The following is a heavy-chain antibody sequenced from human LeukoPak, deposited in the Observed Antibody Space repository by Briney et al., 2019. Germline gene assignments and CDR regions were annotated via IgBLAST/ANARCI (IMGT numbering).Heavy chain of an antibody. CDR1: GFTVSNYW. CDR3: TRERNNGWDS. Sequence: GGSLRLSCAASGFTVSNYWMHWVPQAPGGGLVWVSRVNSDRRSVAYADSVQGRFTISTDNTKNTVYLQMDSLRAEDTAVYYCTRERNNGWDSWGQGTLVSVSS. D-gene: IGHD6-19*01. CDR2: VNSDRRSV. J-gene: IGHJ4*02. V-gene: IGHV3-74*01.